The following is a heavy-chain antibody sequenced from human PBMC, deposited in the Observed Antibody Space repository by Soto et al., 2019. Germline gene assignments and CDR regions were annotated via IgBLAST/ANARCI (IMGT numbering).Heavy chain of an antibody. CDR2: INPNSGGT. D-gene: IGHD3-9*01. CDR1: GYTFTGYY. CDR3: ARGGFGRVYDILTNYGMDV. J-gene: IGHJ6*02. V-gene: IGHV1-2*02. Sequence: ASVKVSCKVSGYTFTGYYMHWVRQAPGQGLEWMGWINPNSGGTNYAQKFQGRVTMTRDTSISTAYMELSRLRSDDTAVYYCARGGFGRVYDILTNYGMDVWGQGTTVTVSS.